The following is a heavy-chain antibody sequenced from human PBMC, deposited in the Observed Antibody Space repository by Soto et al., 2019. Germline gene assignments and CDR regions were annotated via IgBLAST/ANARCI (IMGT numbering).Heavy chain of an antibody. CDR3: ARYSVGCGGDCYPYYYGMDV. J-gene: IGHJ6*02. Sequence: SETLSLTCTVSGGSISSYYWSWIRQPPGKGPEWIGYIYYSGITNYNPSVKSRVTISVDTAKTQFSLKLSSVTAADTAVYYCARYSVGCGGDCYPYYYGMDVLGQGTTVTVSS. D-gene: IGHD2-21*02. V-gene: IGHV4-59*01. CDR2: IYYSGIT. CDR1: GGSISSYY.